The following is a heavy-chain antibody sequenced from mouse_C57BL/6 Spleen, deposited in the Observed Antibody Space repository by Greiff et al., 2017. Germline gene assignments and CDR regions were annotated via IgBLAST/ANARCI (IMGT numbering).Heavy chain of an antibody. Sequence: QVQLQQPGAELVKPGASVKLSCKASGYTFTSYWMQWVKQRPGQGLEWIGEIDPSDSYTNYNQKFKGKATLTVDTSSSTAYMQLSSLTSEDSAVYYCARVLPYYFDYWGQGTTLTVSS. CDR2: IDPSDSYT. D-gene: IGHD5-5*01. CDR3: ARVLPYYFDY. V-gene: IGHV1-50*01. J-gene: IGHJ2*01. CDR1: GYTFTSYW.